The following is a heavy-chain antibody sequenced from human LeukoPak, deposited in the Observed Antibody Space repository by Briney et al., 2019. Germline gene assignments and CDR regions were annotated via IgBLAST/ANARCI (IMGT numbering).Heavy chain of an antibody. CDR2: MNPNSGNT. D-gene: IGHD2/OR15-2a*01. J-gene: IGHJ6*03. CDR3: ARAFRGGYYYYYMDV. CDR1: GYTFTSYD. Sequence: ASVKVSCKASGYTFTSYDINWVRQATGQGLEWMGWMNPNSGNTGYAQKFQGGVTITRNTSISTAYMELSSLRSEDTAVYYCARAFRGGYYYYYMDVWGKGTTVTVSS. V-gene: IGHV1-8*03.